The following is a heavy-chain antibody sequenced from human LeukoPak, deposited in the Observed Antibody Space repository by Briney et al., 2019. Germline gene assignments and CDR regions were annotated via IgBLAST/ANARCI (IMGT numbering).Heavy chain of an antibody. J-gene: IGHJ4*02. D-gene: IGHD3-10*01. CDR1: GYTFTRHY. CDR2: INPTGTSS. V-gene: IGHV1-46*01. CDR3: AKDFGGAGSYHCPFDY. Sequence: ASVKVSCKSSGYTFTRHYLHWVRQAPGQGLEWVGLINPTGTSSWSAQKFQGRVTLTRDMSTSTDYMELSSLRSEDTAVYYCAKDFGGAGSYHCPFDYWGQGTLVTVSS.